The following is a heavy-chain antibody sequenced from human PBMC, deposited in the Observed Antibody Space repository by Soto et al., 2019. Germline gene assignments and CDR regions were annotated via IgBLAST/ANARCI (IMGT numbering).Heavy chain of an antibody. CDR1: GFTFGDYA. J-gene: IGHJ4*02. V-gene: IGHV3-49*03. Sequence: GGSLRLSCTASGFTFGDYAMSWFRQAPGKGLEWVGFIRSKAYGGTTEYAASVKGRFTISRDDSKSIAYLQMNSLKTEDTAVYYCTRETPFEFTIFGVADYWGQGTLVTVSS. CDR3: TRETPFEFTIFGVADY. CDR2: IRSKAYGGTT. D-gene: IGHD3-3*01.